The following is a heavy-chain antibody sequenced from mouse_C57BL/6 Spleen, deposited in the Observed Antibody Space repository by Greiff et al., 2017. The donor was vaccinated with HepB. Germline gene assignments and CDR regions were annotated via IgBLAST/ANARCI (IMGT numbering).Heavy chain of an antibody. CDR1: GYTFTDYE. CDR3: TRSEITPYYFDY. D-gene: IGHD2-4*01. CDR2: IDPETGGT. Sequence: VKLQQSGAELVRPGASVTLSCKASGYTFTDYEMHWVKQTPVHGLEWIGAIDPETGGTAYNQKFKGKAILTADKSSSTAYMELRSLTSEDSAVYYCTRSEITPYYFDYWGQGTTLTVSS. J-gene: IGHJ2*01. V-gene: IGHV1-15*01.